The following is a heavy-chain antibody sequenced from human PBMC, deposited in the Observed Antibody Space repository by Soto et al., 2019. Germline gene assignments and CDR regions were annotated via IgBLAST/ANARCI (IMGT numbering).Heavy chain of an antibody. CDR1: GGSISSYY. CDR3: ARDLAVAGTGYFDS. D-gene: IGHD6-19*01. CDR2: IYYSGST. V-gene: IGHV4-59*01. J-gene: IGHJ4*02. Sequence: SETLSLSCTVSGGSISSYYWSWIRQPPGKGLEWIGYIYYSGSTNYNPSLKSRVTISVDTSKNQFSLKVSSVTAADTAVYYCARDLAVAGTGYFDSWGQGTLVTVSS.